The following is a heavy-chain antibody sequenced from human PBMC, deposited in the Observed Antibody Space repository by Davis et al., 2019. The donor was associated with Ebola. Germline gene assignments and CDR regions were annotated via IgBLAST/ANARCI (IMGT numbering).Heavy chain of an antibody. V-gene: IGHV1-24*01. CDR1: GYTLTELS. Sequence: ASVKVSCKVSGYTLTELSMHWVRQAPGKGLEWMGGFDPEDGETIYAQKFQGRVTMTEDTSTDTAYIELSSLRSEDTAVYYCATPGSDYGDYPGAFDIWAKGQWSPSLQ. D-gene: IGHD4-17*01. J-gene: IGHJ3*02. CDR3: ATPGSDYGDYPGAFDI. CDR2: FDPEDGET.